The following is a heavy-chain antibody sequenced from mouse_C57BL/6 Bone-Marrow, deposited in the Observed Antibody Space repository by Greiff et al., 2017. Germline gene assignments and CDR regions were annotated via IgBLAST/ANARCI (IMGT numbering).Heavy chain of an antibody. CDR3: VRKGYYGSSYDYAMDY. CDR1: GFTFNTYA. J-gene: IGHJ4*01. CDR2: IRSKSSNYAT. Sequence: EVKLVESGGGLVQPKGSLKLSCAASGFTFNTYAMHWVRQAPGKGLEWVARIRSKSSNYATYYADSVKDRFTISRDDSQSMLYLQMNNLKTEDTAMYYCVRKGYYGSSYDYAMDYWGQGTSVTVSS. V-gene: IGHV10-3*01. D-gene: IGHD1-1*01.